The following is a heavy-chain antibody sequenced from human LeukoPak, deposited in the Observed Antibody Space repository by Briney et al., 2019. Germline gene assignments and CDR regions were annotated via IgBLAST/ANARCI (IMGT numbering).Heavy chain of an antibody. CDR1: GYFISSGYY. Sequence: SETLSLTCAVSGYFISSGYYWGWIRQPPGKGLEWIGSIYHSGSTYYNPSLKSRVTISVDTSKNQFSLKLSSVTAADTAVYYCASRGSYSGWYYWGQGTLVTVSS. J-gene: IGHJ4*02. CDR3: ASRGSYSGWYY. D-gene: IGHD1-26*01. V-gene: IGHV4-38-2*01. CDR2: IYHSGST.